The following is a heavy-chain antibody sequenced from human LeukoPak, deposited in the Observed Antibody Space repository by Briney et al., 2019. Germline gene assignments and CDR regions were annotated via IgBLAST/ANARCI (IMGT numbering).Heavy chain of an antibody. D-gene: IGHD1-14*01. CDR2: IYSGGST. CDR1: GFTVSSNY. J-gene: IGHJ3*02. CDR3: AREGRTQGRAFDI. V-gene: IGHV3-53*01. Sequence: GGSLRLSCAASGFTVSSNYMSWVRQAPGKGLEWVSVIYSGGSTYYADSVKGRFTISRDNSKNTLYLQMNSLRAEDTAVYYCAREGRTQGRAFDIWGQGTMVTVSS.